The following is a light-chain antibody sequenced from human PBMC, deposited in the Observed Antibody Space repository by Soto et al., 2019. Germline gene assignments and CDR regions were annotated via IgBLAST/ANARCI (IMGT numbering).Light chain of an antibody. CDR1: SSDVGGYNY. CDR2: EVT. CDR3: SSYTNSDTWV. J-gene: IGLJ3*02. V-gene: IGLV2-14*01. Sequence: QSALTQPASVSGSPGQSITISCTGNSSDVGGYNYVSWYQQHPGQVPKLTIYEVTNRPSGVSSRFSGSKSGNTASLTISGLQAEAEADYYCSSYTNSDTWVFGGGTKLTVL.